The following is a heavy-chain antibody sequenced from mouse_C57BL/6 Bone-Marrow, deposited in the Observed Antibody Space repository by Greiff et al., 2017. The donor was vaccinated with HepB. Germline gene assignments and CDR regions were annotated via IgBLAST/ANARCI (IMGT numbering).Heavy chain of an antibody. D-gene: IGHD1-1*01. J-gene: IGHJ3*01. CDR2: INPGSGGT. CDR1: GYAFTNYL. CDR3: ARWGTTVVAEGWFAY. V-gene: IGHV1-54*01. Sequence: QVQLQQSGAELVRPGTSVKVSCKASGYAFTNYLIEWVKQRPGQGLEWIGVINPGSGGTNYNEKFKGKATLTADKSSSTAYMQLSSLTSEDSAVYVCARWGTTVVAEGWFAYWGQGTLVTVSA.